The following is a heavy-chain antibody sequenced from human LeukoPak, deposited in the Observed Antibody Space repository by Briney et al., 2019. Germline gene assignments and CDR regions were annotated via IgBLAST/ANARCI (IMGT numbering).Heavy chain of an antibody. CDR2: IYHSGST. J-gene: IGHJ5*02. CDR1: GGSISSGGYS. Sequence: SQTLSLTCAVSGGSISSGGYSWSWIRQPPGEGLEWIGYIYHSGSTYYNPSLKSRVTISVDRSKNQFSLKLSSVTAADTAVYYCAREVAREGWFDPWGQGTLVTVSS. V-gene: IGHV4-30-2*01. D-gene: IGHD5-12*01. CDR3: AREVAREGWFDP.